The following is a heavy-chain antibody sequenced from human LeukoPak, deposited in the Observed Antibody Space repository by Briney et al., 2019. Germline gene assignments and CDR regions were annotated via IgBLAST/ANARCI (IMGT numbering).Heavy chain of an antibody. D-gene: IGHD6-19*01. Sequence: SETLSLTCAVYGGSFSGYYWSWIRQPPGKGLEWIGEINHSGNTNYNPSLKSRVTMSVDTSKNQFSLKLSSVTAADTAVYYCARHSSGWSSDGMDVWGQGTTVTVSS. CDR3: ARHSSGWSSDGMDV. CDR2: INHSGNT. CDR1: GGSFSGYY. V-gene: IGHV4-34*01. J-gene: IGHJ6*02.